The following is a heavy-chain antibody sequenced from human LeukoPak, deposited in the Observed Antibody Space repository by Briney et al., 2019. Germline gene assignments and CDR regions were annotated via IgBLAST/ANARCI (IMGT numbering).Heavy chain of an antibody. CDR3: ARGDYYGSGSYGGVFDY. J-gene: IGHJ4*02. Sequence: PSETLSLTCTVSGGSISSYYWSWIRQPPGKGLEWIGYIYYSGSTNYNPSLKSRVTISVDTSKNQFSLKLSSVTAADTAAYYCARGDYYGSGSYGGVFDYWGQGTLVTVSS. CDR2: IYYSGST. V-gene: IGHV4-59*01. D-gene: IGHD3-10*01. CDR1: GGSISSYY.